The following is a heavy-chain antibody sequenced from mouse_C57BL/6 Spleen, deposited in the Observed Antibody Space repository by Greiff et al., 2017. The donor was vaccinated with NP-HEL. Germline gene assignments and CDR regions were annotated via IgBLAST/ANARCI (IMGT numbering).Heavy chain of an antibody. CDR3: ARTGTGGYYFDY. D-gene: IGHD4-1*01. V-gene: IGHV5-17*01. Sequence: DVMLVESGGGLVKPGGSLKLSCAASGFTFSDYGMHWVRQAPEKGLEWVAYISSGSSTIYYADTVKGRFTISRDNAKNTLFLQMTSLRSEDTAMYYCARTGTGGYYFDYWGQGTTLTVSS. J-gene: IGHJ2*01. CDR1: GFTFSDYG. CDR2: ISSGSSTI.